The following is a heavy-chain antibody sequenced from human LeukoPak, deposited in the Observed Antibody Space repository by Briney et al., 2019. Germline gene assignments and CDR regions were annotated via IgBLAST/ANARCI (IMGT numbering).Heavy chain of an antibody. V-gene: IGHV3-23*01. D-gene: IGHD3-9*01. J-gene: IGHJ4*02. Sequence: GGSLRLSCAASGFTVSSNYMSWVRQAPGKGLEWVSAITGSGGITYYADSVKGRFTISRDNSKHTLYLQMNSLRAEDTAVYYCAKWGDYDVLTGYYDPDYWGQGTLVTVSS. CDR3: AKWGDYDVLTGYYDPDY. CDR1: GFTVSSNY. CDR2: ITGSGGIT.